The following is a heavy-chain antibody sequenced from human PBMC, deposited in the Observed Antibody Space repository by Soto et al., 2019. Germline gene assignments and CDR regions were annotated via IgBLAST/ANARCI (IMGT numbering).Heavy chain of an antibody. CDR3: ARGGPTAYYFDY. V-gene: IGHV4-31*03. J-gene: IGHJ4*02. Sequence: KPSETLSLTCSVSGGSINSGGYYWTWIRQHPEKGLEWIGYIYYGGSTYYKPSLKSRVTISVDTSKNQFSLMLSSVTAADTAVYYCARGGPTAYYFDYWGLGTLVTVSS. CDR2: IYYGGST. D-gene: IGHD2-21*01. CDR1: GGSINSGGYY.